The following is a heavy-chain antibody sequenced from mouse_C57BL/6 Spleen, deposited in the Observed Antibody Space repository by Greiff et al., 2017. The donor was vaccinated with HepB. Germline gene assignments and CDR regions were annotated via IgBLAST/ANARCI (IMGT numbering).Heavy chain of an antibody. D-gene: IGHD1-1*01. CDR1: GYTFTSYG. J-gene: IGHJ2*01. V-gene: IGHV1-81*01. Sequence: QVQLQQSGAELARPGASVKLSCKASGYTFTSYGISWVKQRTGQGLEWIGEIYPRSGNTYYNEKFKGKATLTADTSSSTAYMELRSLTSEDSAVYFCARIITTVVDAYDFDYRGQGTTLTVS. CDR2: IYPRSGNT. CDR3: ARIITTVVDAYDFDY.